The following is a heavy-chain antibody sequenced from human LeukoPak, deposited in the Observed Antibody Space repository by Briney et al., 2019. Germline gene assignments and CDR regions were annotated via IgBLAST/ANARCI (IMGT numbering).Heavy chain of an antibody. V-gene: IGHV3-30*03. CDR2: ISYDGSNK. D-gene: IGHD1-26*01. Sequence: GGSLRLSCAASGFTFSSYGMHWVRQAPGKGLEWVAVISYDGSNKYYADSVKGRFTISRDNSKNTLYLQMNSLRAEDTAVYYCARDRKWELHYHLDYWGQGTLVTVSS. CDR3: ARDRKWELHYHLDY. J-gene: IGHJ4*02. CDR1: GFTFSSYG.